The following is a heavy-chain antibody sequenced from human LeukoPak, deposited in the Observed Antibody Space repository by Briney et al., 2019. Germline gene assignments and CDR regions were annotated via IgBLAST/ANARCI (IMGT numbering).Heavy chain of an antibody. CDR1: GFTFSSYA. V-gene: IGHV3-23*01. J-gene: IGHJ4*02. CDR3: ANPSHSSGVYYFDY. Sequence: GGSLRLSCAASGFTFSSYAMSWVRQAPGKGLEWVSAISGSGGSTYYADSVKGRFTISRDNSKNTLYLQMNSLRAEDTAVYYCANPSHSSGVYYFDYWGQGTLVTVYS. CDR2: ISGSGGST. D-gene: IGHD6-19*01.